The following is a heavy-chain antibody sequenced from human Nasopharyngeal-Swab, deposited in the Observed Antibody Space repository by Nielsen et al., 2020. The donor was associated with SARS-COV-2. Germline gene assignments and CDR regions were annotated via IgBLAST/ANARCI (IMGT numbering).Heavy chain of an antibody. J-gene: IGHJ4*02. CDR2: INHSGST. CDR1: GGSLSGYY. V-gene: IGHV4-34*01. CDR3: ARGGIPTGDLPTGYYFDY. Sequence: SETLSPTCAVSGGSLSGYYWSWIRQPPGKGLEWIGEINHSGSTNYSPSLKSRVTISVDTSKNQFSLKLSSVTAADTAVYYCARGGIPTGDLPTGYYFDYWGQGTLVTVSS. D-gene: IGHD7-27*01.